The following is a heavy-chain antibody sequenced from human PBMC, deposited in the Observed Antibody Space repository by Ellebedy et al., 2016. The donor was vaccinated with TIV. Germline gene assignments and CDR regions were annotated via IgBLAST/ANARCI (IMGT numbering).Heavy chain of an antibody. CDR3: VKNRASLDH. Sequence: PGGSLRLSCAASGFTFNNYWMTWVRQAPGQGLECVANIKEDGNEKNYADSVKGRFSISRDNAKNSLYLQMNSLRAEDTTRYYCVKNRASLDHWGQGALVTVSS. D-gene: IGHD2/OR15-2a*01. CDR2: IKEDGNEK. V-gene: IGHV3-7*03. J-gene: IGHJ4*02. CDR1: GFTFNNYW.